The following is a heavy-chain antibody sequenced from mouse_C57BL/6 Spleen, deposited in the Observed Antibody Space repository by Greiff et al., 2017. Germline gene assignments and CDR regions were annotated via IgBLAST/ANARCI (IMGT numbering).Heavy chain of an antibody. D-gene: IGHD1-1*01. Sequence: QVQLKQSGPGLVQPSQSLSITCTVSGFSLTSYGVHWVRQSPGKGLEWLGVIWRGGSTDYNAAFMSRLSITKDNSKSQVFFKMNSLQAYDTAIYYCAKGDYYYGSSYGYFDVWGTGTTVTVSS. CDR1: GFSLTSYG. CDR3: AKGDYYYGSSYGYFDV. J-gene: IGHJ1*03. CDR2: IWRGGST. V-gene: IGHV2-5*01.